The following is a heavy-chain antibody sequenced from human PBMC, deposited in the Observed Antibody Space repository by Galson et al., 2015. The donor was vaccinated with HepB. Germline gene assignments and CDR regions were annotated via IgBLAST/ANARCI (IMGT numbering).Heavy chain of an antibody. J-gene: IGHJ5*02. V-gene: IGHV1-18*01. CDR1: GYTFSSYS. D-gene: IGHD2-8*02. Sequence: SVKVSCKASGYTFSSYSIAWVRQAPGQGLEWMGWISAYNSSTNYAQKFQGRVTMTTETSTTTAYLELRSLRSDGTAVYYCARGALVAVVNANLNNWFDPWGQGTLVTVSS. CDR3: ARGALVAVVNANLNNWFDP. CDR2: ISAYNSST.